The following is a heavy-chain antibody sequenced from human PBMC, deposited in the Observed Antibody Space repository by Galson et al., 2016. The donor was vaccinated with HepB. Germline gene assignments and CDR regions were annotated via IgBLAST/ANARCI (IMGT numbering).Heavy chain of an antibody. CDR2: ISPGGST. V-gene: IGHV3-23*01. CDR3: AERGGLKYYFDG. D-gene: IGHD2-15*01. Sequence: SLRLSCAASGFTFSSYGMSWVRQAPGQGLEWVSSISPGGSTYTDSVKGRFNISRDNSRNTLYLEMNSLRAEDTAVYYCAERGGLKYYFDGWGQGTLVTVSS. J-gene: IGHJ4*02. CDR1: GFTFSSYG.